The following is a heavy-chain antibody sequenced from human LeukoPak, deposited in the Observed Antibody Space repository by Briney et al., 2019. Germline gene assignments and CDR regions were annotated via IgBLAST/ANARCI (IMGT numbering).Heavy chain of an antibody. D-gene: IGHD2-15*01. CDR1: GFTFSTYA. CDR3: AKASVGHCSGAFCCHFDS. V-gene: IGHV3-23*01. CDR2: ISGDNPGT. Sequence: GGSLRLSCAASGFTFSTYAMSWVRQTPGKGPEWVAAISGDNPGTYHANSVKGRFTISRDNSKNTLHLQMTGLRAEDTAIYYCAKASVGHCSGAFCCHFDSWGQGTLVTVSS. J-gene: IGHJ4*02.